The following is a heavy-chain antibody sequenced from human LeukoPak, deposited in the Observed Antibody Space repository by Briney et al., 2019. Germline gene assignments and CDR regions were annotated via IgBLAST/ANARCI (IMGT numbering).Heavy chain of an antibody. CDR3: ARGGNLYDYVWGSYPPLFDY. V-gene: IGHV4-59*01. Sequence: PSETLSLTCTVSGDSISNYYWSWIRQPPGKGLEWIGYIYYSGGTNYNPSLKSRVTISVDTSKNQFSLKLSSVTAADTAVYYCARGGNLYDYVWGSYPPLFDYWGQGTLVTVSS. D-gene: IGHD3-16*02. CDR1: GDSISNYY. CDR2: IYYSGGT. J-gene: IGHJ4*02.